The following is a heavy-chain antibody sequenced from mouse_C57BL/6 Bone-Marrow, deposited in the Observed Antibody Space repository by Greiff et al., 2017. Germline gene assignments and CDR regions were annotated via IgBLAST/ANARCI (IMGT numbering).Heavy chain of an antibody. V-gene: IGHV1-54*01. J-gene: IGHJ3*01. CDR2: INPGSGGT. D-gene: IGHD1-1*01. CDR3: ALYYYGSSSWFAY. CDR1: GYAFTNYL. Sequence: VQRVESGAELVRPGTSVKVSCKASGYAFTNYLIEWVKQRPGQGLEWIGVINPGSGGTNYNEKFKGKATLTADKSSSTAYMQLSSLTSEDSAVYFCALYYYGSSSWFAYWGQGTLVTVSA.